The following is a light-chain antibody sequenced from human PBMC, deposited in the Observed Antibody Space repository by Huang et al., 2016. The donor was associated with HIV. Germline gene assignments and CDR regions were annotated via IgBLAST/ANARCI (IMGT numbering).Light chain of an antibody. CDR2: AAF. Sequence: DIQMTQSPSSLSASVGARVVITCRASQPIDNYLNWYQQRPGRAPKLLIYAAFTLQSDVPSRVTGGGSGPEFTLTITSLQPEDFATYYCRQGYSPGMYTFGQGTRL. CDR1: QPIDNY. J-gene: IGKJ2*01. CDR3: RQGYSPGMYT. V-gene: IGKV1-39*01.